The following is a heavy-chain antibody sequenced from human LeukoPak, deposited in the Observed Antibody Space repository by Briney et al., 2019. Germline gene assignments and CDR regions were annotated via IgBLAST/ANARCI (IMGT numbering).Heavy chain of an antibody. CDR1: GFNFNSYT. J-gene: IGHJ4*02. D-gene: IGHD2-8*01. CDR2: ILASGSPT. CDR3: AKDLRPDGVDNFDH. V-gene: IGHV3-23*01. Sequence: GGSLRLSCTASGFNFNSYTMNWVRQAPGKGLQWVANILASGSPTYYADSVKGRFIISRDNSKNTVYLQMNSLRVEDTAIYYCAKDLRPDGVDNFDHWGQGILVTVSS.